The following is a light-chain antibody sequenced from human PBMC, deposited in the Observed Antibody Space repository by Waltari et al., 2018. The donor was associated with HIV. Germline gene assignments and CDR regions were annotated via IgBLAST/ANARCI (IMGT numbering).Light chain of an antibody. CDR1: SSYVIAYKF. J-gene: IGLJ1*01. CDR3: SSSISTSTLV. CDR2: DVN. V-gene: IGLV2-14*03. Sequence: QSALTQPASVSGSPGQSITISCTGPSSYVIAYKFVAWYQHRPGKAPKLIIYDVNNRPSGVSNRFSGYKSGNTASLTISGLQAEDEADYFCSSSISTSTLVFGTGTKVTVL.